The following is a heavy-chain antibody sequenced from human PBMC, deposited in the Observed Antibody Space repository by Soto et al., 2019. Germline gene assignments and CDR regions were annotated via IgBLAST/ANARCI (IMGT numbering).Heavy chain of an antibody. Sequence: GESLKISCKGSGYTFDTYWIGWVRQMPGKGLEWMGVIYPRDSDTRYSPSFEGQVTISADKSIDTAYLQWSSLKASDTAMYYCATSGTYNWFDPWGQGTLVTVSS. CDR2: IYPRDSDT. V-gene: IGHV5-51*01. D-gene: IGHD1-26*01. CDR1: GYTFDTYW. CDR3: ATSGTYNWFDP. J-gene: IGHJ5*02.